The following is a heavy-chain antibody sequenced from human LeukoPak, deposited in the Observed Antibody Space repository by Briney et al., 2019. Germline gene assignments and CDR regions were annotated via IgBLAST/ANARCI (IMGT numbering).Heavy chain of an antibody. CDR1: GGSISSAGYY. J-gene: IGHJ5*02. Sequence: SETLSLTCTVSGGSISSAGYYWSWIRQHPGKGLEWIGFIYYSGTTTFYNPSLKSRVSISLDTSRNQFYLKLSSVTAADTAVYYCARNEGQQLSRSGFDPWGQGTLVTVSS. CDR2: IYYSGTTT. D-gene: IGHD6-13*01. CDR3: ARNEGQQLSRSGFDP. V-gene: IGHV4-31*03.